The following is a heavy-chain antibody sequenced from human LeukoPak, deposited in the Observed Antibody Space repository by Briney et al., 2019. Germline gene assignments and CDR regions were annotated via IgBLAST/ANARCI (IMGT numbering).Heavy chain of an antibody. V-gene: IGHV4-34*01. CDR2: INHSGST. Sequence: SETLSLTCAVYGGSFSGYYWSWIRQPLGKGLEWIGEINHSGSTNYNPSLKSRVTISVDTSKNQFSLKLSSVTAADTAVYYCAIYYDILTGTSAFDIWGQGTMVTVSS. D-gene: IGHD3-9*01. CDR1: GGSFSGYY. CDR3: AIYYDILTGTSAFDI. J-gene: IGHJ3*02.